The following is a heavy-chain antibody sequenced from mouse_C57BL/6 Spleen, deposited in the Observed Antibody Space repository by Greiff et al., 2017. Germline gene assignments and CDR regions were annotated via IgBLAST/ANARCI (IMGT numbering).Heavy chain of an antibody. D-gene: IGHD2-3*01. CDR2: IWSGGST. J-gene: IGHJ1*03. CDR3: AKNYDGYWYFDV. V-gene: IGHV2-4*01. CDR1: GFSLTSYG. Sequence: VQLQQSGPGLVQPSQSLSITCTVSGFSLTSYGVHWVRQPPGKGLEWLGVIWSGGSTDYNAAFISRLSISKDNSKSQVFFKMNSLQAEDTAIYYCAKNYDGYWYFDVWGTGTTVTVSS.